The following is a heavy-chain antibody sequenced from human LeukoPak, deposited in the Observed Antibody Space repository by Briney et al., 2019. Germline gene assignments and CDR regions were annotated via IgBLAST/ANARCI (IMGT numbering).Heavy chain of an antibody. D-gene: IGHD6-13*01. Sequence: SETLSLTCTVSGGSINDYYWSWIRQPPGKGLEWIGYIYYSGGTDYNPSLKSRITISVDASKNRFSLKLRSVTAADTAVYYCARGGHTYSSSWSWFDPWGQGTLVTVSS. J-gene: IGHJ5*02. CDR1: GGSINDYY. V-gene: IGHV4-59*01. CDR3: ARGGHTYSSSWSWFDP. CDR2: IYYSGGT.